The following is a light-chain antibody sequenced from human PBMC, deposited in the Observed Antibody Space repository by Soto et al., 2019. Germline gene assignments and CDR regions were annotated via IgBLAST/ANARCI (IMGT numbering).Light chain of an antibody. J-gene: IGLJ2*01. CDR2: SNN. CDR3: GAWDDSLTGVV. CDR1: TSNIGRNT. Sequence: QSVLTQPPSASGTPGQRVTISCSGSTSNIGRNTVHWYQQLPGTAPKLLIYSNNQRPSGVPDRFSGSKSGTSASLAISGLXXXXXXXXXCGAWDDSLTGVVFGGGTKLT. V-gene: IGLV1-44*01.